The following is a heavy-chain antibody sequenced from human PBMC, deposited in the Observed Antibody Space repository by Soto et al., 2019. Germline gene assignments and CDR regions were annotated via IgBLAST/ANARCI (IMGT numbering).Heavy chain of an antibody. D-gene: IGHD6-6*01. CDR2: IYPGDSDT. V-gene: IGHV5-51*01. J-gene: IGHJ3*02. Sequence: GESLKISCTGSGYSFTSYWIGWGRQRPGKGREGMGIIYPGDSDTRYSPSFQGQVTISADKSIGTAYLQWSSLKASDTATYYCARRVGTSSSRAFDIWGQGTMVTGSS. CDR3: ARRVGTSSSRAFDI. CDR1: GYSFTSYW.